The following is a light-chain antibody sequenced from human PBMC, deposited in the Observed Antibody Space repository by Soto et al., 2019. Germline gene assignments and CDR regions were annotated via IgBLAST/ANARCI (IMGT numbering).Light chain of an antibody. CDR2: EGN. CDR3: CSYAGSITWV. V-gene: IGLV2-23*01. Sequence: QSALTQPASVSASPGQSITISCTGISSDVGSFTFVSWYQQHPGKTPKLMIFEGNKRPSGVSNRFSGSQSGNTASLTISGLQTEYEADYYCCSYAGSITWVFGGGTKLTVL. J-gene: IGLJ3*02. CDR1: SSDVGSFTF.